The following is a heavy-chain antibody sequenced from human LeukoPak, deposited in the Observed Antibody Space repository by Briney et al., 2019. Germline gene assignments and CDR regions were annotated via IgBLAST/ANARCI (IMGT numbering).Heavy chain of an antibody. CDR3: VKSSYYDASGYYREYYFDS. D-gene: IGHD3-22*01. J-gene: IGHJ4*02. CDR1: GFSFSNYA. CDR2: ISGSGGST. Sequence: GGSLRLSCVPSGFSFSNYAMSWVRQAPGKGLEWVSSISGSGGSTHYVDSVKGRFTISRGKTKNTLYLQMNSLRAEDTAVYYCVKSSYYDASGYYREYYFDSWGQGTLVTVSS. V-gene: IGHV3-23*01.